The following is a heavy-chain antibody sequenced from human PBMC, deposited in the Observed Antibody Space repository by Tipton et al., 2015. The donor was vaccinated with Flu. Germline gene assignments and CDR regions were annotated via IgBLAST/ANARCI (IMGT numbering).Heavy chain of an antibody. V-gene: IGHV4-34*01. Sequence: WGWIRQPPGKGLEWIGEINHSGSTQYNPSLKSRVTLSVDTSKNQFSLKLSSVTAADTAAYYCARRRDGYNCFDYWGQGILVTVSS. CDR2: INHSGST. D-gene: IGHD5-24*01. CDR3: ARRRDGYNCFDY. J-gene: IGHJ4*02.